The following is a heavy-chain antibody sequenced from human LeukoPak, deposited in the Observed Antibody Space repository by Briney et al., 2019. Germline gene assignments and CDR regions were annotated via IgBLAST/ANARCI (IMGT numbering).Heavy chain of an antibody. CDR3: ARDGRDFWGGYSDY. CDR1: GFTFSSYS. Sequence: PGGSLRHSCAASGFTFSSYSMNWVRQAPGKGLEWVSSISSSSSYIYYADSVKGRFTISRDNAKNSLYLQMNSLRAEDTAVYYCARDGRDFWGGYSDYWGQGTLVTVSS. J-gene: IGHJ4*02. CDR2: ISSSSSYI. D-gene: IGHD3-3*01. V-gene: IGHV3-21*01.